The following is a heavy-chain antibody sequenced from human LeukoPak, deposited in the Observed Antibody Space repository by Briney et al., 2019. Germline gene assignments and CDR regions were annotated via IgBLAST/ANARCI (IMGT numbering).Heavy chain of an antibody. CDR3: ARDGHDFWSGSWFDP. J-gene: IGHJ5*02. CDR2: IKQDGSEK. D-gene: IGHD3-3*01. CDR1: GFTFSSYW. V-gene: IGHV3-7*01. Sequence: GGSLRLSCAASGFTFSSYWMSWVRQAPGKGLEWVANIKQDGSEKYYVDSVKGRFTISRDNAKNSLYLQMNSLRAEDTAVYYCARDGHDFWSGSWFDPWGQGTLVTVSS.